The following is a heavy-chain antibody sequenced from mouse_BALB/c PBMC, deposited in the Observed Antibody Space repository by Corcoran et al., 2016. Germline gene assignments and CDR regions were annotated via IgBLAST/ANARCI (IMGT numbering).Heavy chain of an antibody. J-gene: IGHJ3*01. CDR2: IIYDGSF. CDR3: SRGKDKAWVAY. Sequence: DVQLQESGPGLVKPSQSLFLTCSVTGYSITSGYHWNWLRQFPGNKLEWMGFIIYDGSFDYNPSLKNRISFTRDTSKNQFFLKLNSVTTEDTATYFCSRGKDKAWVAYWGQGTLVTVSA. CDR1: GYSITSGYH. V-gene: IGHV3-6*02.